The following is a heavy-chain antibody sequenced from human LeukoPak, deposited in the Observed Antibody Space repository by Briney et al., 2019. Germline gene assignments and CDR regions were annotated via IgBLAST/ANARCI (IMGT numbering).Heavy chain of an antibody. CDR3: ANGKYQLLSSWFDP. D-gene: IGHD2-2*01. V-gene: IGHV4-34*01. Sequence: SETLSLTCAVYGGSFSGYYWSWIRQPPGKGLEWIGEINHSGSTNYNPSLKSRVTISVDTSKNQFSLKLSSVTAADTAVYYCANGKYQLLSSWFDPWGQGTLVTVFS. CDR1: GGSFSGYY. CDR2: INHSGST. J-gene: IGHJ5*02.